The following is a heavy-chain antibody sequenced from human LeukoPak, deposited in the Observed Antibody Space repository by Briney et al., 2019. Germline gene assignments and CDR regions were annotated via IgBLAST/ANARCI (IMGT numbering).Heavy chain of an antibody. V-gene: IGHV1-69*13. Sequence: SVKVSCKASGGTFSSYAISWVRQAPGQGLEWMGGIIPIFGTANYAQKFQGRVTITADESTSTAYMELSSLRSEDTAVYYCARINYYDSSGPREDFDYWGQGTLVTVSS. CDR2: IIPIFGTA. CDR3: ARINYYDSSGPREDFDY. J-gene: IGHJ4*02. CDR1: GGTFSSYA. D-gene: IGHD3-22*01.